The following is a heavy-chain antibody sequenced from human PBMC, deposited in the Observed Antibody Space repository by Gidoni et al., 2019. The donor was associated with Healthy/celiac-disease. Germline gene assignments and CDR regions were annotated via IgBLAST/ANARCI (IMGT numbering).Heavy chain of an antibody. V-gene: IGHV4-59*08. D-gene: IGHD3-3*01. J-gene: IGHJ2*01. CDR1: GGSISSYY. CDR2: IYYSGST. CDR3: ARQGFLEWLLRDSWYFDL. Sequence: QVQLQESGPGLVKPSETLSLTCTVSGGSISSYYWSWIRQPPGKGLEWIGYIYYSGSTNYNPSLKSRVTISVDTSKNQFSLKLSSVTAADTAVYYCARQGFLEWLLRDSWYFDLWGRGTLVTVSS.